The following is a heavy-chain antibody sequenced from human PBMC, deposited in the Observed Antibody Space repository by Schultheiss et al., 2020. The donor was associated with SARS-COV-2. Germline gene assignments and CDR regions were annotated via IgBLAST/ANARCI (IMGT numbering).Heavy chain of an antibody. D-gene: IGHD5-18*01. CDR3: ARLDTRDQGNYYYYMDV. CDR2: VNHRGST. J-gene: IGHJ6*03. V-gene: IGHV4-34*01. Sequence: SETLSLTCAVYGESFSGYYSSWIRQPPGKGLEWIGEVNHRGSTNYNPSLKSRVTISVDTSKSQFSLKLTSVTAADTAVYYCARLDTRDQGNYYYYMDVWGKGTTVTVSS. CDR1: GESFSGYY.